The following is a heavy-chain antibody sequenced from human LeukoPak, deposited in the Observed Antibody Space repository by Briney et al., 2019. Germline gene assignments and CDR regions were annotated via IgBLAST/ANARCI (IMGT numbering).Heavy chain of an antibody. CDR3: ARVNYRSGFFRNFYYYGMDV. V-gene: IGHV1-2*02. CDR1: GYTFSDYY. J-gene: IGHJ6*02. CDR2: INPNSGGT. Sequence: GASVKVSCKASGYTFSDYYIHWVRQGPGHGLERMGWINPNSGGTDYAQRFQGRVTMTRETSNTTAYMELSRLRSDDTAVYYCARVNYRSGFFRNFYYYGMDVWGQGTTVTVSS. D-gene: IGHD6-19*01.